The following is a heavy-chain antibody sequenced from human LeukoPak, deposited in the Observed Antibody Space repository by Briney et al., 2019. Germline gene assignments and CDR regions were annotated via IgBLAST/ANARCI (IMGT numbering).Heavy chain of an antibody. D-gene: IGHD2-2*01. CDR2: IYTSGST. V-gene: IGHV4-61*02. CDR1: GGSISSGSYY. Sequence: SQTLSLTCTVSGGSISSGSYYWSWIRQPAGKGLEWIGRIYTSGSTNYNPSLKSRVTISVDTSKNQFSLKLSSVTAADTAVYYCAREPASYQLLLDYWGQGTLVTVSS. J-gene: IGHJ4*02. CDR3: AREPASYQLLLDY.